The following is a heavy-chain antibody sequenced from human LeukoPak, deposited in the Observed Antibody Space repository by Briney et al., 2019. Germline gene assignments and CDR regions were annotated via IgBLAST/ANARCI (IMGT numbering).Heavy chain of an antibody. CDR3: ARVVAGHYYYGMDV. CDR1: GFTFSSYA. J-gene: IGHJ6*02. V-gene: IGHV3-30*04. CDR2: ISYDGSNK. Sequence: GGSLRLSCAASGFTFSSYAMHWVRQAPGKGLEWVAVISYDGSNKYYADSVKGRFTISRDNCENTLYLQMNSLRAEDTAVYYCARVVAGHYYYGMDVWGQGTTVTVSS. D-gene: IGHD6-19*01.